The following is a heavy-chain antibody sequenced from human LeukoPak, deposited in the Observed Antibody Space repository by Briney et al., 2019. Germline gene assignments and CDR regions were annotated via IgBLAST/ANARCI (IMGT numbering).Heavy chain of an antibody. CDR2: ISSSGSYI. D-gene: IGHD3-10*01. J-gene: IGHJ4*02. CDR3: AKLGVAMVRGVSFNDY. CDR1: GFTFNSYG. V-gene: IGHV3-21*01. Sequence: GGSLRLSCAASGFTFNSYGMNWVCQAPGKGLEWVSSISSSGSYIYYADSVKGRFTISRDNAKNSLYLQMNSLRAEDTAVYYCAKLGVAMVRGVSFNDYWGQGTLVTASS.